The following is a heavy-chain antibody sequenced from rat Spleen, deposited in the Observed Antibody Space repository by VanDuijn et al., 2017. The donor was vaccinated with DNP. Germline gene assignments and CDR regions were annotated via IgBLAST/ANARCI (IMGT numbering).Heavy chain of an antibody. CDR2: INYSGST. V-gene: IGHV3-1*01. Sequence: EVQLQESGPGLVKPSQSLSLTCSVTAYSITTNYWGWIRKFPGNKMEWIGHINYSGSTNYHPSLRSRISITRDTSKNQFFLQLNSVTTEDTATYYCVRWVRALDYWGQGVMVTVSS. D-gene: IGHD4-1*01. J-gene: IGHJ2*01. CDR3: VRWVRALDY. CDR1: AYSITTNY.